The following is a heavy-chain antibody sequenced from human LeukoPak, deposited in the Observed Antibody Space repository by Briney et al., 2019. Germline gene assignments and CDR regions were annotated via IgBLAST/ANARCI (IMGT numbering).Heavy chain of an antibody. CDR2: ISYDGSNK. J-gene: IGHJ4*02. CDR3: ARARIAVAGIYFDY. CDR1: GFTFSSYA. Sequence: GGSLRLSCAASGFTFSSYAMHWVGKAPGKGLEWVAVISYDGSNKYYADSVKGRFTISRDNSKNTLYLQMNSLRAEDTAVYYCARARIAVAGIYFDYWGQGTLVTVSS. V-gene: IGHV3-30-3*01. D-gene: IGHD6-19*01.